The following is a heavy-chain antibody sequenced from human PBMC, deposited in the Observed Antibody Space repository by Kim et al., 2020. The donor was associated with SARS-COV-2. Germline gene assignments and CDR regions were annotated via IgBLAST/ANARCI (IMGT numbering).Heavy chain of an antibody. CDR1: GFTFSSYS. V-gene: IGHV3-48*02. Sequence: GGSLRLSCAASGFTFSSYSMNWVRQAPGKGLEWVAYISSSSSTIYYADSVKGRFTISRDNAKNTLYLQMNSLRDEDTAVYYCARDPSGSPPEYYYYGMDDEGQRPTVTVSS. CDR3: ARDPSGSPPEYYYYGMDD. D-gene: IGHD1-26*01. J-gene: IGHJ6*02. CDR2: ISSSSSTI.